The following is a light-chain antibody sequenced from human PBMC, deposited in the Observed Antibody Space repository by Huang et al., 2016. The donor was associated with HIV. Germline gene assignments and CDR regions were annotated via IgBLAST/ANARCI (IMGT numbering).Light chain of an antibody. J-gene: IGKJ3*01. CDR1: QIVSSH. Sequence: ETVMTQSPVTLSVSPGDRSSLSCRSSQIVSSHLAWYQQKPGQAPRLLIYAAATRATGVPARLSGSGAGTEFPLTISTLQSEDSAVYYCQQYNDFRSTFGPGTRVEIK. CDR3: QQYNDFRST. CDR2: AAA. V-gene: IGKV3-15*01.